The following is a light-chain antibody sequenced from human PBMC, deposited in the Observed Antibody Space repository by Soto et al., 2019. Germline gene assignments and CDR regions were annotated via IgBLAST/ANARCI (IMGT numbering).Light chain of an antibody. CDR1: SSDVGGYDN. Sequence: QSALTQPASVSGSPGQSVTISCTRTSSDVGGYDNVSWYQLHPAKAPKLMVFEVSNPPSGVSYRFCGSKSGNTASLTISGLQAEDEADYFCSSYSISTAYLFRTWTKVTVL. CDR3: SSYSISTAYL. J-gene: IGLJ1*01. CDR2: EVS. V-gene: IGLV2-14*01.